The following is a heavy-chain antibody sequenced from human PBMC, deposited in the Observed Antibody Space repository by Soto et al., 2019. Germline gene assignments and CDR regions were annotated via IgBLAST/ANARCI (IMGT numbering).Heavy chain of an antibody. J-gene: IGHJ4*02. D-gene: IGHD3-10*01. CDR1: VVTCTSYA. CDR3: AKGSFGFDY. Sequence: GSLRLSCAASVVTCTSYAMTWVRQVPGEGLQWVSSISKSGDSTYYADSVKGRFTTSRDNSKNTLYLQMNSLRAEDTAIYYCAKGSFGFDYWGQGTLVTVSS. V-gene: IGHV3-23*01. CDR2: ISKSGDST.